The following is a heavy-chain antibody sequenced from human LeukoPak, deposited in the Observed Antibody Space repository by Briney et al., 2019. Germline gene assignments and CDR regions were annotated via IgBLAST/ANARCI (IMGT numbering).Heavy chain of an antibody. CDR3: SRDSLSSCGGDCDSGLDV. CDR1: GFTFSNYG. J-gene: IGHJ6*02. CDR2: IKSDGSST. Sequence: GGSLRLSCAASGFTFSNYGMHWVRQAPGEALMWVSRIKSDGSSTTYADSVKGRFTISRDNAKNTLYLQMNSLRAEDTAVYYCSRDSLSSCGGDCDSGLDVWGQGTTVTVFS. D-gene: IGHD2-21*02. V-gene: IGHV3-74*01.